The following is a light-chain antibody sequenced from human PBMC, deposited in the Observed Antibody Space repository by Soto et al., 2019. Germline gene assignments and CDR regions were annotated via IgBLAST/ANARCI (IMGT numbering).Light chain of an antibody. CDR3: HQSSNWPRT. J-gene: IGKJ1*01. V-gene: IGKV3-11*01. CDR2: DAS. Sequence: EIVLTQYPATLSLSPGERATLSCRASQCISNGLAWYHQKPGQAHRLLIYDASNRAAGIPARFSGSGPRTDVTLNISSLEREDFAIYYCHQSSNWPRTFGQGPKVEV. CDR1: QCISNG.